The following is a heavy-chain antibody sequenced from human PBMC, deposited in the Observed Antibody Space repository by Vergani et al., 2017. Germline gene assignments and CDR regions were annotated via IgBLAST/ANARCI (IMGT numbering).Heavy chain of an antibody. D-gene: IGHD6-25*01. CDR2: ISSSSSYI. J-gene: IGHJ4*02. CDR3: ARGAGGAAGAPY. V-gene: IGHV3-21*01. Sequence: EVQLVESGGGLVKPGGSLRLSCAASGFTFSSYSMNWVRQAPGKGLEWVSSISSSSSYIYYADSVKGRFTISRDNAKNSLYLQMNSLRAEDTAVYYCARGAGGAAGAPYWGQGTLVTVSS. CDR1: GFTFSSYS.